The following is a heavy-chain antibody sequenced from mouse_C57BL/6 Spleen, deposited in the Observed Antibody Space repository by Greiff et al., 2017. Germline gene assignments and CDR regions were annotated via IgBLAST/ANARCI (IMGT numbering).Heavy chain of an antibody. CDR3: ARDQGYGSSSYYAMDY. CDR1: GFTFSSYA. D-gene: IGHD1-1*01. CDR2: LSDGGSYT. Sequence: EVQLVESGGGLVKPGGSLKLSCAASGFTFSSYAMSWVRQTPEKRLEWVATLSDGGSYTYYPDNVKGRFTISRDNAKNNLYLQMSHLKSEDTAMYYCARDQGYGSSSYYAMDYWGQGTSVTVSS. J-gene: IGHJ4*01. V-gene: IGHV5-4*01.